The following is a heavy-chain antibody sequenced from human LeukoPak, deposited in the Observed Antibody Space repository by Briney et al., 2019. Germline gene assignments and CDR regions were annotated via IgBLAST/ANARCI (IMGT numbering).Heavy chain of an antibody. J-gene: IGHJ3*02. Sequence: SQTLSLTCTVSGGSISSGDYYWSWIRQHPGKGLEWIGYIYYSGSTNYNPSLKSRVTISVDTSKNQFSLKLSSVTAADTAVYYCAREALGSPDDAFDIWGQGTMVTVSS. V-gene: IGHV4-31*03. CDR2: IYYSGST. CDR3: AREALGSPDDAFDI. D-gene: IGHD1-26*01. CDR1: GGSISSGDYY.